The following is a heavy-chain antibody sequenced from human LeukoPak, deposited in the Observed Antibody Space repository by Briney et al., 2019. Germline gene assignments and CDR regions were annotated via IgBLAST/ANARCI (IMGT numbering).Heavy chain of an antibody. J-gene: IGHJ4*02. V-gene: IGHV3-49*04. CDR1: GFTFGDYA. Sequence: GGSLRLSCTASGFTFGDYAMSWVRQAPGKGLEWVGFIRSKAYGGTTEYAASVKGRFTISRDDSKSIAYLQMNSLKTGDTAVYYCTRDSGYSYGYVLDYWGQGTLVTVSS. CDR3: TRDSGYSYGYVLDY. D-gene: IGHD5-18*01. CDR2: IRSKAYGGTT.